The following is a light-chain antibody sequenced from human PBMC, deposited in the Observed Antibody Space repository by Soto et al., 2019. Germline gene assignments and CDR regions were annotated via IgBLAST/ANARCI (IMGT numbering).Light chain of an antibody. J-gene: IGLJ1*01. CDR3: CSYAGRYTV. Sequence: ALTQPRSVSGSPGQSVTISCTGTSSDVGGYNYVSWYQQHPGKAPKLMIYDVSKRPSGVPDRFSGSKSGNTASLTISGLQAEDEADYYCCSYAGRYTVFGTGTKVTAL. V-gene: IGLV2-11*01. CDR1: SSDVGGYNY. CDR2: DVS.